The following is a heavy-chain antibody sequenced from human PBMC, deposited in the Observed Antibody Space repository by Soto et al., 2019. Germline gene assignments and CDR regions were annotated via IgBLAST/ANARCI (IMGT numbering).Heavy chain of an antibody. CDR1: GGTFSSYA. CDR3: ARDGSRDIVLVPAAPATNYYYYGMDV. D-gene: IGHD2-2*01. V-gene: IGHV1-69*13. Sequence: ASVKVSCKASGGTFSSYAISWVRQAPGQGLEWMGGIIPIFGTANYAQKFQGRVTITADESTSTAYMELSSLRSEDTAVYYCARDGSRDIVLVPAAPATNYYYYGMDVWGQGTTVTV. CDR2: IIPIFGTA. J-gene: IGHJ6*02.